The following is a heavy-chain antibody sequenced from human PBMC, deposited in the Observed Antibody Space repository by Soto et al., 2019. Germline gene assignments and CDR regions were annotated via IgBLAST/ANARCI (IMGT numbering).Heavy chain of an antibody. CDR3: ARGEITLLGGMDV. J-gene: IGHJ6*02. CDR1: GGSFSGYY. CDR2: ISHSGSS. D-gene: IGHD3-10*01. V-gene: IGHV4-34*01. Sequence: SGTLSRTCAVYGGSFSGYYLGWVRQPPGKGLEWIGEISHSGSSKYHPSFKSRVTISVDTSNNQFSLRVNSVTPADTAVYSCARGEITLLGGMDVWGQGTTVTVSS.